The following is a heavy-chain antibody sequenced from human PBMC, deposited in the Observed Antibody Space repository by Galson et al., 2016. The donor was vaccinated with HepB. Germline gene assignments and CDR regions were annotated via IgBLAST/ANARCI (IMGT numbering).Heavy chain of an antibody. CDR3: VRVRGTYFPYYYYGMDV. D-gene: IGHD1-26*01. Sequence: SLRLSCAASGFTFSDYAMHWVRQAPGKGLEWVAVISYDGSNKYYADSVKGRFTISRDNSKNTLYLQMNSLRAEDTAVYYCVRVRGTYFPYYYYGMDVWGQGTTVIVSS. CDR2: ISYDGSNK. CDR1: GFTFSDYA. J-gene: IGHJ6*02. V-gene: IGHV3-30-3*01.